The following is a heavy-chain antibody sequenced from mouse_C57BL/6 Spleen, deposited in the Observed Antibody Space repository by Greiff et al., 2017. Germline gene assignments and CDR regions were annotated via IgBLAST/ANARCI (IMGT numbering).Heavy chain of an antibody. V-gene: IGHV1-52*01. CDR3: ARGRYGNYFDY. D-gene: IGHD2-10*02. J-gene: IGHJ2*01. CDR2: IDPSDSDT. CDR1: GYTFTSYW. Sequence: VQLQQPGAELVRPGSSVKLSCKASGYTFTSYWMHWVKQRPIQGLEWIGNIDPSDSDTHYNQKFKDKATLTVDKSSSTAYMQLSSLTSEDSAVYYCARGRYGNYFDYWGQGTTLTVSS.